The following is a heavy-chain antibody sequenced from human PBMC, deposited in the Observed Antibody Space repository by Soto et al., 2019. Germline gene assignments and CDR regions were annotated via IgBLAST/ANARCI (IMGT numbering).Heavy chain of an antibody. D-gene: IGHD1-20*01. CDR1: GGSISSGGYY. CDR3: ARGPSDPLGIGLFGTSNWFDP. V-gene: IGHV4-31*03. J-gene: IGHJ5*02. CDR2: IYYSGST. Sequence: QVQLQESGPGLVKPSQTLSLTCTVSGGSISSGGYYWSWIRQHPGKGLEWIGYIYYSGSTYYNPSLKSRVTISVDTSKNQFSLKLSSVTAADTAVYYCARGPSDPLGIGLFGTSNWFDPWGQGTLVTVSS.